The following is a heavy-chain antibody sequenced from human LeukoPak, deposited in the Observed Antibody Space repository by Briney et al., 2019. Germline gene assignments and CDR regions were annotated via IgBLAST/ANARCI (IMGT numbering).Heavy chain of an antibody. J-gene: IGHJ5*02. CDR2: ISYDGSNE. V-gene: IGHV3-30*04. CDR1: GFTFSSYA. Sequence: GGSLRLSCAASGFTFSSYAMHWVRHAPDEGLGWVAAISYDGSNEYYPDSVKGRFTISRDNSKNTLYMQRKSLRAEDTAVYYCARDTSGSYTWFDPWGQGTLATVSS. CDR3: ARDTSGSYTWFDP. D-gene: IGHD6-19*01.